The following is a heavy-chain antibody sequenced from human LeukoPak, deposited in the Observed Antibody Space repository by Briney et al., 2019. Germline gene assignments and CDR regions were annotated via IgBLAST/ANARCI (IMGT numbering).Heavy chain of an antibody. CDR2: INWNGGRT. CDR3: ARGYSSGWYLEY. CDR1: GFTFEDYG. Sequence: GGSLRLSCAASGFTFEDYGMSWVRQGPGKGLEWVSGINWNGGRTGYADSVKGRFTISRDNAKNSLYLQMNSLGAEDTAFYYCARGYSSGWYLEYWGQGTLVTVSS. D-gene: IGHD6-19*01. V-gene: IGHV3-20*04. J-gene: IGHJ4*02.